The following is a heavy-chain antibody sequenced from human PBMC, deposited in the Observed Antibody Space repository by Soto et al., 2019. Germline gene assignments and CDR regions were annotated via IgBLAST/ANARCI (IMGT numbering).Heavy chain of an antibody. V-gene: IGHV4-39*01. D-gene: IGHD3-3*01. Sequence: PSETLSLTCAVSGGSIRSSRHYWGWIRQSPGKGLEWIGSIYDTGSTYYNPSLKSRVTISVDTSKNQFSLKLTSVTAADTGVYFCARHLTSSLWSGHYPRTNWFDPWGRGTLVTVSS. CDR2: IYDTGST. CDR1: GGSIRSSRHY. CDR3: ARHLTSSLWSGHYPRTNWFDP. J-gene: IGHJ5*02.